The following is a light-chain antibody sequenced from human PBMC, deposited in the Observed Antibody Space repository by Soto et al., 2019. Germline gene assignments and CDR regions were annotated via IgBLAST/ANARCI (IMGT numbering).Light chain of an antibody. CDR2: KVS. J-gene: IGKJ2*01. Sequence: DVVMTQTPLSSPVPLGQPASISCRSSQSLGHSDGNTYLNWLHQRPGQPPRLLIYKVSHRFSGXPXRXXGSGAGTDFTLKISRVEAEDVGISYCMQATHYRPYTFGPGTKLEIK. CDR1: QSLGHSDGNTY. V-gene: IGKV2-24*01. CDR3: MQATHYRPYT.